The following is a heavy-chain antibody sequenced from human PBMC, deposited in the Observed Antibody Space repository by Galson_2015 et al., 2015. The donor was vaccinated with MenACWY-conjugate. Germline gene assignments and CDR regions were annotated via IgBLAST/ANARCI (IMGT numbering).Heavy chain of an antibody. V-gene: IGHV3-23*02. CDR1: EFSFSDYA. J-gene: IGHJ4*02. CDR3: AKGPLRYSSSCYYFDY. D-gene: IGHD6-13*01. CDR2: ISGDGGTT. Sequence: SLRLSCAASEFSFSDYAMNWVRQAPGKGLEWVATISGDGGTTYYGDSVKGRGTISRDNRKDTLVLHMNSLRGEDTASYYCAKGPLRYSSSCYYFDYWGQGTLVTVSS.